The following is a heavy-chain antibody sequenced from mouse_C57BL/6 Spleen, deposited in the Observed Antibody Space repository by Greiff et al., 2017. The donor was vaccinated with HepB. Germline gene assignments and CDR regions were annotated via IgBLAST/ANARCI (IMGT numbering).Heavy chain of an antibody. D-gene: IGHD2-4*01. V-gene: IGHV5-9-1*02. J-gene: IGHJ1*03. Sequence: EVQGVESGAGLVKPGGSLKLSCAASGFTFSSYAMSWVRQTPEKRLEWVAYISSGGDYIYYADTVKGRFTISRDNARNTLYLQMSSLKSEDTAMYYCTRELRQYFDVWGTGTTVTVSS. CDR3: TRELRQYFDV. CDR1: GFTFSSYA. CDR2: ISSGGDYI.